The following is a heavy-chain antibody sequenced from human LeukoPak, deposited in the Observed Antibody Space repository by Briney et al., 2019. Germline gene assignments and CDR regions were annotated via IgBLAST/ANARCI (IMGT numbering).Heavy chain of an antibody. J-gene: IGHJ4*02. CDR3: ARVAPNYGDYGWDDY. Sequence: SVKVSCKASGYTFTSYGISWVRQAPGQGLEWMGWISAYNGNTNYAQKLQGRVTMTTDTSTSTAYMELRSLRSDDTAVYYCARVAPNYGDYGWDDYWGQGTLVTVSS. V-gene: IGHV1-18*01. CDR2: ISAYNGNT. CDR1: GYTFTSYG. D-gene: IGHD4-17*01.